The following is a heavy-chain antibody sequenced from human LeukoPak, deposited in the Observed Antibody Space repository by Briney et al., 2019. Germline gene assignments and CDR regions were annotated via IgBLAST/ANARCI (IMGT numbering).Heavy chain of an antibody. J-gene: IGHJ4*02. CDR3: ARQIVTYYDIVIRYFDY. CDR1: GYTSTNYW. D-gene: IGHD3-16*01. Sequence: GESLKTSCRGSGYTSTNYWIGWVRQMPGKVLEWMGIINPDDSKSRYSPSFQGQVTISADKSTNTAFLQWSSLKASDTAMYYCARQIVTYYDIVIRYFDYWGQGTLVTVSS. CDR2: INPDDSKS. V-gene: IGHV5-51*01.